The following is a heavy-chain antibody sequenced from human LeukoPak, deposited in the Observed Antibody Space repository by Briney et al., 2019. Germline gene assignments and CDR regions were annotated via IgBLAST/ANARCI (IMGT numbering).Heavy chain of an antibody. CDR2: INHSGST. D-gene: IGHD5-12*01. Sequence: SETLSLTCAVYGGSFSGYYWSWIRQPPGKGLEWIGEINHSGSTNYNPSLKSRVTISVDTSKNQFSLKLSSVTAADTAVYYCARDSGYGTTGFQHWGQGTLVTVSS. CDR3: ARDSGYGTTGFQH. CDR1: GGSFSGYY. V-gene: IGHV4-34*01. J-gene: IGHJ1*01.